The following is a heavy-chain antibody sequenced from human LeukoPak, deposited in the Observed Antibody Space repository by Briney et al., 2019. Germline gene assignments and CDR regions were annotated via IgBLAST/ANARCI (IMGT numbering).Heavy chain of an antibody. CDR1: GYTFDDYG. V-gene: IGHV3-20*04. CDR3: ARRATTERGHSYGLDF. Sequence: PGGSLRLSCAASGYTFDDYGMSWVRQAPGKGLEWVSGINWNGGSTGYADSVKGRFTISRDNAKNSLYLQMNSLRAEDTAMYYCARRATTERGHSYGLDFWGQRTLVTVSS. J-gene: IGHJ4*02. D-gene: IGHD5-18*01. CDR2: INWNGGST.